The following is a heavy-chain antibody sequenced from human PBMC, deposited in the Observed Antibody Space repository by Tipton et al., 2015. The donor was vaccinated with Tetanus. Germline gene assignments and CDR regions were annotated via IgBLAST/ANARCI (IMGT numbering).Heavy chain of an antibody. CDR1: RGPISSYY. V-gene: IGHV4-4*07. D-gene: IGHD5-24*01. Sequence: LRLSCTVSRGPISSYYWSWIRLPAGKGLEWIGHISNGNTDYAPSLKSRLTLSVDTSQNQISLNLRSVTAADAGIYYCARGITDGYNRRFDYWGQGILVAVSS. CDR2: ISNGNT. CDR3: ARGITDGYNRRFDY. J-gene: IGHJ4*02.